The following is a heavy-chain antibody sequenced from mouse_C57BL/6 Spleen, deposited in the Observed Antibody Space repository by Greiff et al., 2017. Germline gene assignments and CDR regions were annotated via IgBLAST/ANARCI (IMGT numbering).Heavy chain of an antibody. CDR1: GYTFTSYT. D-gene: IGHD2-4*01. Sequence: QVQLQQSGAELARPGASVKMSCKASGYTFTSYTMHWVKQRPGQGLEWIGYINPSSGNTKYNQKFKDKATLTADKSSSTAYMPLSSLTSEDSAVYYCERQHYYYGYAMDYWGQGTSVTVSS. J-gene: IGHJ4*01. CDR2: INPSSGNT. V-gene: IGHV1-4*01. CDR3: ERQHYYYGYAMDY.